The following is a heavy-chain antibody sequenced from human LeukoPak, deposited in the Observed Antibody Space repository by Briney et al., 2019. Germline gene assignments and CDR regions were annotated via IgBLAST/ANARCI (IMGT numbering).Heavy chain of an antibody. CDR3: ARPPGVAAAGYFDY. CDR1: GFTFSSYA. D-gene: IGHD6-13*01. Sequence: LPGRSLRLSCAASGFTFSSYAMHWVRQAPGKGLEGVAVISYDGSNKYYADSVKGRFTISRDNSKNTLYLQMNSLRAEDTAVYYCARPPGVAAAGYFDYWGQGTLVTVSS. V-gene: IGHV3-30*04. CDR2: ISYDGSNK. J-gene: IGHJ4*02.